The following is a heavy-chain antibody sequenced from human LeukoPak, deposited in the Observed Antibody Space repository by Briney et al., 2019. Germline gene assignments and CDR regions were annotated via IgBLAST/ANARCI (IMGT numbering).Heavy chain of an antibody. D-gene: IGHD3-10*01. CDR3: AKDLYGSGSFFDY. CDR2: ISYDGDNK. V-gene: IGHV3-30*18. Sequence: RGTLRLSCAASGFTFSSYGVHWHRQAPGKGLEWVAVISYDGDNKYYADSVKGRFTISRDNSKNTLYLQMNSLRAEDTAVYYCAKDLYGSGSFFDYWGQGTLVTVSS. CDR1: GFTFSSYG. J-gene: IGHJ4*02.